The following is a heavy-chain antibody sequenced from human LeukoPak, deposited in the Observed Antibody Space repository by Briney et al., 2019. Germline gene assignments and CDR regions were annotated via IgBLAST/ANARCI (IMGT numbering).Heavy chain of an antibody. CDR1: GFTFSDHY. V-gene: IGHV3-15*01. Sequence: PGGSLRLSCEVSGFTFSDHYMSWIRQAPGKGLEWVGRVKSKSDGGTTDYAAPVKGRFTISRDDSKNTLYLQMNSLKTEDTAVYYCTKLSGSFSVYWGQGTLVTVSS. J-gene: IGHJ4*02. CDR2: VKSKSDGGTT. D-gene: IGHD1-26*01. CDR3: TKLSGSFSVY.